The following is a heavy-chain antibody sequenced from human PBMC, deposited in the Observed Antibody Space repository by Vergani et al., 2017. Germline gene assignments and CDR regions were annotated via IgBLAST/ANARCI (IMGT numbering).Heavy chain of an antibody. CDR2: IKNTGDST. CDR3: GRGSDNYN. J-gene: IGHJ4*02. D-gene: IGHD5-24*01. Sequence: VQLVESAGGVVQPGGSLRLSCVASGFTLSSHAMSWVRQGHGQGLEWVSSIKNTGDSTHYADSVKGRFTISRDNSKNTLYLQMNSLRVEDTAVYYCGRGSDNYNWGQGTLVTVSS. CDR1: GFTLSSHA. V-gene: IGHV3-23*04.